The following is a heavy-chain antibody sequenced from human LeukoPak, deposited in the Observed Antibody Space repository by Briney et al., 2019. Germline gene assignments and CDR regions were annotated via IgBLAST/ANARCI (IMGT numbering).Heavy chain of an antibody. V-gene: IGHV3-30*02. J-gene: IGHJ4*02. CDR3: AKDAEYSSSSGNY. CDR2: IRYDGSND. D-gene: IGHD6-6*01. Sequence: GGSLRLSCAASGFTFSSYGMHWVRQAPGKGLEWVASIRYDGSNDYYADSVKGRFTISRDNSKNTLYLQMNSLRAEDTAVYYCAKDAEYSSSSGNYWGQGTLVTVSS. CDR1: GFTFSSYG.